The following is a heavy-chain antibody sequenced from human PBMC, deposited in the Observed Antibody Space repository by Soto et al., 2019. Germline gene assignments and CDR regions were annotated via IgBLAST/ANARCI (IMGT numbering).Heavy chain of an antibody. CDR1: GFTFSSYG. V-gene: IGHV3-30*18. CDR3: AKDLTWQLGDFDY. D-gene: IGHD6-6*01. CDR2: ISYDGSNK. J-gene: IGHJ4*02. Sequence: GGSLRLSCSASGFTFSSYGMHWVRQAPGKGLEWVAVISYDGSNKYYADSVKGRFTISRDNSKNTLYLQMNSLRAEDTAVYYCAKDLTWQLGDFDYWGQGTLVTVSS.